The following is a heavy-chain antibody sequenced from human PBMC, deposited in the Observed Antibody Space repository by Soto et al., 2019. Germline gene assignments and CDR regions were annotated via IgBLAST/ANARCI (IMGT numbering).Heavy chain of an antibody. CDR3: ARRPNWGMEGLGA. V-gene: IGHV2-5*01. CDR2: IYWNDDK. Sequence: QITLKESGPPLVKPTQTLTLTCTLSGFSLNTGGGGVVWIRQPPGKALEWLALIYWNDDKRYSPSLKSRLTITKDTSRNHVVLTMTNMEPVDTATYYCARRPNWGMEGLGAWGQGTTVTVSS. D-gene: IGHD7-27*01. CDR1: GFSLNTGGGG. J-gene: IGHJ6*02.